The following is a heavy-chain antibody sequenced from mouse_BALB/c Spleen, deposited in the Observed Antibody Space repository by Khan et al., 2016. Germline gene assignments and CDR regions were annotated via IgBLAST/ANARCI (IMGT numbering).Heavy chain of an antibody. V-gene: IGHV11-2*02. Sequence: EVQLVETGGGLVQPGGSRGLSCEGSGFTFSGFWMSWVRQTPGKTLEWMGDINSDGSAINYAPSIKGRFTIFRDNYTSTLYLQMSNVRSEDTATYFCRRYGNYWYFDVWGAGTTVTVAS. CDR1: GFTFSGFW. CDR2: INSDGSAI. CDR3: RRYGNYWYFDV. J-gene: IGHJ1*01. D-gene: IGHD2-1*01.